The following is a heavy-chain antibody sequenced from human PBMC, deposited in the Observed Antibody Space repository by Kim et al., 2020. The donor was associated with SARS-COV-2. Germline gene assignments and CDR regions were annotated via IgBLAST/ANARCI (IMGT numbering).Heavy chain of an antibody. J-gene: IGHJ4*02. CDR2: ISYDGSNK. V-gene: IGHV3-30-3*01. CDR1: GFTFSSYA. D-gene: IGHD6-6*01. Sequence: GGSLRLSCAASGFTFSSYAMHWVRQAPGKGLEWVAVISYDGSNKYYADSVKGRFTISRDNSKNTLYLQMNSLRAEDTAVYYCAQSAALVHRWDLLFDYWGQGTLVTVSS. CDR3: AQSAALVHRWDLLFDY.